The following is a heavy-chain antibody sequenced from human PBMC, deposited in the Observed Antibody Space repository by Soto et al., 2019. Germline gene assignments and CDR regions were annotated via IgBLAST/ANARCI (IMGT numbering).Heavy chain of an antibody. Sequence: SVKVSCKASGGTFSSYTISWVRQAPGQGLEWMGRIIPILGIANYAQKFQGRVTITADKSTSTAYMELSSLRSEDTAVYCCARGQMGAIVVVPAVISETPYYFDYWGQGTLVTVSS. V-gene: IGHV1-69*02. CDR2: IIPILGIA. D-gene: IGHD2-2*02. CDR1: GGTFSSYT. CDR3: ARGQMGAIVVVPAVISETPYYFDY. J-gene: IGHJ4*02.